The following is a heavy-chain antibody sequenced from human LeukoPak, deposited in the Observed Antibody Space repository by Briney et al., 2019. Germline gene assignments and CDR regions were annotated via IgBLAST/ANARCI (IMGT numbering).Heavy chain of an antibody. D-gene: IGHD3-16*02. CDR3: ARIRDDYVWGSYRMIPFDP. Sequence: ASVKVSCKASGYTFTSYGISWVRQAPGQGLEWMGWISAYNGNTNYAQKLQGRVTMTTDTSTSTAYMKLRSLRSDDTAVYYCARIRDDYVWGSYRMIPFDPWGQGTLVTVSS. V-gene: IGHV1-18*01. CDR1: GYTFTSYG. CDR2: ISAYNGNT. J-gene: IGHJ5*02.